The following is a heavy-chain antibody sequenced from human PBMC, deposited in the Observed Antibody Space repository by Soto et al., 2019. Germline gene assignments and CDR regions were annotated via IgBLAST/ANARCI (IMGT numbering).Heavy chain of an antibody. J-gene: IGHJ5*02. V-gene: IGHV2-5*01. D-gene: IGHD3-16*01. CDR1: GFSLSTSGAA. CDR3: AHRATMKMFGLIIDNGIWFDP. CDR2: IYWYDDK. Sequence: QINLIESGPTLVKHTQTLTLTCTFSGFSLSTSGAAVGWVRQPPRRALEWLALIYWYDDKRYNASLRIRLTITKETPMTQVVRTLTNVVPPDTATYYSAHRATMKMFGLIIDNGIWFDPWGQGTRVIVSS.